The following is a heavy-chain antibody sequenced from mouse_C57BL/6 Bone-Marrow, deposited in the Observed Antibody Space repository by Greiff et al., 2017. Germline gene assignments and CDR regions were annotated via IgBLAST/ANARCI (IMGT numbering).Heavy chain of an antibody. D-gene: IGHD1-1*01. CDR1: GYTFTSYW. Sequence: VKLQQPGADLVKPGDSVKLSCKASGYTFTSYWMHWVQQSPGQGLEWIGMIHPISCSTNYNEKFKGNATLTVEKSSSTAYMQLSSLTSEDSAVYYCATDYYGSSYWYFDVWGTVTTVTVAS. J-gene: IGHJ1*03. CDR2: IHPISCST. V-gene: IGHV1-64*01. CDR3: ATDYYGSSYWYFDV.